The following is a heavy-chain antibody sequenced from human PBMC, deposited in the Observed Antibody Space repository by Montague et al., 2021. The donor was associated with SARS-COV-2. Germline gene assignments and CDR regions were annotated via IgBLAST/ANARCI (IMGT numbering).Heavy chain of an antibody. Sequence: SLRLSCAASGFTFSSYEMNWVRQAPGKGLEWVSYISSSGSAKYYADSVKGRFTISRDNATNSLYLQMNSLRAEDTAVYYCARGGSVIMVRGLIADAFDIWGQGTMVTVSS. D-gene: IGHD3-10*01. J-gene: IGHJ3*02. CDR1: GFTFSSYE. CDR3: ARGGSVIMVRGLIADAFDI. V-gene: IGHV3-48*03. CDR2: ISSSGSAK.